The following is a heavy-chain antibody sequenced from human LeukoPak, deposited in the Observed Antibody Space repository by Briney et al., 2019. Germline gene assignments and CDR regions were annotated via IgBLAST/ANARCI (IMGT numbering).Heavy chain of an antibody. V-gene: IGHV4-4*07. Sequence: SETLSLTCTVSGGSISSDYWTWIRQPAGKGLEWIGRIYISGNAYYNPSLKSRFTMSLDTSKNRFSLNLSSVTAADTAVYYCARAKYTTLPSAFDVWGQGTMVTLSS. CDR2: IYISGNA. CDR3: ARAKYTTLPSAFDV. D-gene: IGHD1-1*01. J-gene: IGHJ3*01. CDR1: GGSISSDY.